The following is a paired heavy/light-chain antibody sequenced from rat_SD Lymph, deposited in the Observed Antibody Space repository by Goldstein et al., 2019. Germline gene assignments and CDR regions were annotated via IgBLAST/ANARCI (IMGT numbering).Heavy chain of an antibody. CDR3: TTTALYYFDY. J-gene: IGHJ2*01. CDR2: ISYDGSST. Sequence: EVQLVESGGGLVQPGRSMKLSCAASGFTFSNYGMAWVRQAPTKGLEWVATISYDGSSTYYRDSVKGRFTISRDNAKSTLYLQMNSLRSEDTATYYCTTTALYYFDYWGQGVMVTVSS. V-gene: IGHV5-29*01. CDR1: GFTFSNYG. D-gene: IGHD1-11*01.
Light chain of an antibody. V-gene: IGKV16S1*01. CDR1: KSINTY. CDR2: SGS. CDR3: QQHNEYPLT. J-gene: IGKJ5*01. Sequence: DVQMTQSPSYLAASPGESVSISCKASKSINTYLAWYQEKPGKSNKILIYSGSTLQSGTPSRFSGSGSGTDFTLTIRSLEPEDFAVYYCQQHNEYPLTFGSGTKLEIK.